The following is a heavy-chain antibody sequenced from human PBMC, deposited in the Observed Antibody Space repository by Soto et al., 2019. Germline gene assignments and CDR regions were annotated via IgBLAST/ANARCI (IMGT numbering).Heavy chain of an antibody. CDR3: AREASAPGTFREDASDI. J-gene: IGHJ3*02. V-gene: IGHV1-69*12. CDR2: IVPIFRTT. CDR1: GDTFSNYA. Sequence: QVQLVQSGAEVKKSGSSVKVACKVSGDTFSNYAINWVRRAPGQGLEWMGAIVPIFRTTNYAQKFQGRVTITADESTLTAYMELSRLRSDDTATYYCAREASAPGTFREDASDIWGQGTKVTVSS. D-gene: IGHD1-7*01.